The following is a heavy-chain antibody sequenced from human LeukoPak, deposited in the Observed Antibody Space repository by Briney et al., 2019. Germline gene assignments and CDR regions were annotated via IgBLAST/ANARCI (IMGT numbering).Heavy chain of an antibody. CDR1: GFTFSNYW. J-gene: IGHJ4*02. V-gene: IGHV3-7*01. CDR2: IKQDGSEK. Sequence: PGGSLRLSCAVSGFTFSNYWMSWVRQAPGKGLAWVANIKQDGSEKYYVDSVTGRFTISRDNAKNSLFLQMNSLRDEDTAVYYCARWATSFDFWGQGALVPVSS. D-gene: IGHD1-26*01. CDR3: ARWATSFDF.